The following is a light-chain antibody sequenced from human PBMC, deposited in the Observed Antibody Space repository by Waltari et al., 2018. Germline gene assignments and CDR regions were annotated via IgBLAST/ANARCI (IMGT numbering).Light chain of an antibody. CDR2: GAS. V-gene: IGKV3-20*01. Sequence: VLTQSPGTLSLSPGARATLSCRASQSITKKFFAWYQQKPGQAPRLLIYGASSRAAGIPDRFSGSGSGTDFTLTISRLEPEDSAVYYCQQYGSSVMYTFGQGTKLEIK. CDR3: QQYGSSVMYT. J-gene: IGKJ2*01. CDR1: QSITKKF.